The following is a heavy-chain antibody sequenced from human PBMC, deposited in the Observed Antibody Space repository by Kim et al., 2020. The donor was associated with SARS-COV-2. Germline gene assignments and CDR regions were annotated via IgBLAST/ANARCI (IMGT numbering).Heavy chain of an antibody. CDR3: ARAEMATTDFDY. V-gene: IGHV1-8*01. Sequence: GYAQKFQGRVTMTRNTSISTAYMELSSLRSEDTAVYYCARAEMATTDFDYWGQGTLVTVSS. D-gene: IGHD5-12*01. J-gene: IGHJ4*02.